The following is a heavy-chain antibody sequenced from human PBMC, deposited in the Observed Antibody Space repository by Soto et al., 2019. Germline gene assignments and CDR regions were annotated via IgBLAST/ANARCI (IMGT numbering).Heavy chain of an antibody. CDR2: ISYDGSNK. CDR3: AKDYYDSSGYSYFDY. CDR1: GFTFSSYG. D-gene: IGHD3-22*01. V-gene: IGHV3-30*18. Sequence: GGSLRLSCAASGFTFSSYGMHWVRQAPGKGLEWVAVISYDGSNKYYADSVKGRFTISRDNSKNTLYLQMNSLRAEDTAVYYCAKDYYDSSGYSYFDYWGQGTRVTVSS. J-gene: IGHJ4*02.